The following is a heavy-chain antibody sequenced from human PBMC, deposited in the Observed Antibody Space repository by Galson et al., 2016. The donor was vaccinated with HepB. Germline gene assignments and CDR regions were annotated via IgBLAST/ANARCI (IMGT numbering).Heavy chain of an antibody. CDR1: GFTVDNNY. V-gene: IGHV3-53*01. CDR2: IHAGGTT. D-gene: IGHD3-16*01. J-gene: IGHJ5*02. Sequence: SLRLSCAVSGFTVDNNYISWVRQAPGKGLECVSVIHAGGTTTYADSVWGRFTIPRDTSKNTLYLQMNSLRAEDTAVYYCTRDTKDYDGLYTRFDPWGQGTLVTVSS. CDR3: TRDTKDYDGLYTRFDP.